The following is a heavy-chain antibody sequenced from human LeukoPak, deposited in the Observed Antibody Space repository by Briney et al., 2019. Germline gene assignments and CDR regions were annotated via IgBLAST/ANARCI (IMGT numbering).Heavy chain of an antibody. CDR1: GFTFSSYS. D-gene: IGHD3-16*01. CDR3: ARDSRGGSPGENWFDP. CDR2: ISGISSYI. J-gene: IGHJ5*02. Sequence: GGSLRLSCAASGFTFSSYSMNWVRQAPGKGLEGVSSISGISSYIYYADSGRGRFTISRDNAKNSLYLQMNSLRAEDTAVYYCARDSRGGSPGENWFDPWGQGTLVTVSS. V-gene: IGHV3-21*01.